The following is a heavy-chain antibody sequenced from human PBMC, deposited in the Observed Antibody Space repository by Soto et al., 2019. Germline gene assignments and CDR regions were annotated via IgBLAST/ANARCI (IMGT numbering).Heavy chain of an antibody. J-gene: IGHJ5*02. D-gene: IGHD3-22*01. CDR1: GFNFSSYA. CDR2: ISSSGGST. CDR3: AKGAYYYDSSGYYHH. V-gene: IGHV3-23*01. Sequence: GGSLRLSCAASGFNFSSYAMSWVRQAPGKGLEWVSAISSSGGSTYYADSVKGRFTISRDNSKNTLYLQMNSLRAEYTAVYYCAKGAYYYDSSGYYHHWGQGTLVTVSS.